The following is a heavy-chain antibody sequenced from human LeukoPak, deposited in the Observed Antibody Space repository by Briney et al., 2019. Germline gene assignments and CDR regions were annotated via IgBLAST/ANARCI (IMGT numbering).Heavy chain of an antibody. V-gene: IGHV1-18*01. J-gene: IGHJ4*02. CDR1: GYTFTSYG. Sequence: GASVKVSYKASGYTFTSYGISWVEQAPGQALEWIGGVSAYNGNRNYAQKHQGRVTMTTDTSTSTAYMELRSLRSDDTAVYYCARVNDFWSALTYWGQGTLVTVSS. D-gene: IGHD3-3*01. CDR3: ARVNDFWSALTY. CDR2: VSAYNGNR.